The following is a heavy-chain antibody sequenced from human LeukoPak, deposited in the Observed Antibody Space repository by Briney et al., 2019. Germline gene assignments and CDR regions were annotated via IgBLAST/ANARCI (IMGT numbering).Heavy chain of an antibody. CDR3: ARASYSYDINGWVPFDY. CDR1: GGSISSSSYY. Sequence: PSETLSLTCTVSGGSISSSSYYWGWIRQPPGKGLEWIGNIYYNGGSYYNSSLKSRVTISIDTSKNQFSLKLTSVTAADTAVYYCARASYSYDINGWVPFDYWGQGTLVTVSS. V-gene: IGHV4-39*07. D-gene: IGHD3-22*01. J-gene: IGHJ4*02. CDR2: IYYNGGS.